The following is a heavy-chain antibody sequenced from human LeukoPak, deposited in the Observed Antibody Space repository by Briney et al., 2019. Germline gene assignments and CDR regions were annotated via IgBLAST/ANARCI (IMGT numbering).Heavy chain of an antibody. J-gene: IGHJ6*03. CDR3: ASRGGYKFRFTVYYYYYMDV. V-gene: IGHV4-34*01. D-gene: IGHD3-10*01. CDR1: GGSFSGYY. Sequence: SETLSLTCAVYGGSFSGYYWSWIRQSPGKGLEWIGEINHSGNTNYNSSLKSRVTISVDAAKNQFSLKLSSVTAADTAVYYCASRGGYKFRFTVYYYYYMDVWGNGTTATVSS. CDR2: INHSGNT.